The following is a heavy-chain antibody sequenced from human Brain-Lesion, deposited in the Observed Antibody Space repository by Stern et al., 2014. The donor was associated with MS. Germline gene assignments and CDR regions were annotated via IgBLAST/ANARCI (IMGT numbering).Heavy chain of an antibody. Sequence: EVQLVESGGGLVKPGRSLRLSCEVSGFPFNNAWMRWVRQAPGKGLEWISRIQFNAAETQYAAAVKGRFIISRDDSKTTLFLQMNGLITEDTAVYFWGADVSYQGSGEIDFWGQGTLVTVSS. D-gene: IGHD3-10*01. J-gene: IGHJ4*02. CDR2: IQFNAAET. CDR1: GFPFNNAW. CDR3: GADVSYQGSGEIDF. V-gene: IGHV3-15*01.